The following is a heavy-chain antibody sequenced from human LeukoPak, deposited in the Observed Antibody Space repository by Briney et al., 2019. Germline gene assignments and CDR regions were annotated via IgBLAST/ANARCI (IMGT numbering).Heavy chain of an antibody. D-gene: IGHD6-13*01. J-gene: IGHJ6*02. V-gene: IGHV4-59*01. CDR2: IYYSGST. Sequence: NPSETLPLTCTVSGGSISSYYWSWIRQPPGKGLEWIGYIYYSGSTNYNPSLKSRVTISVDTSKNQFSLKLSSVTAADTAVYYCARNPRSWTFMDVWGQGTTVTVSS. CDR1: GGSISSYY. CDR3: ARNPRSWTFMDV.